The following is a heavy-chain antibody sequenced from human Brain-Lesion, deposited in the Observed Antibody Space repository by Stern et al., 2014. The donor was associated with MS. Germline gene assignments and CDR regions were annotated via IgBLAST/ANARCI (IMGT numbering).Heavy chain of an antibody. CDR1: GGSVSSTSYA. CDR2: IYYSGNT. J-gene: IGHJ5*02. CDR3: AGEEDIRYCSGGSCTGNWFDP. D-gene: IGHD2-15*01. V-gene: IGHV4-39*02. Sequence: VQLVESGPGLVKPSETLSLTCTVAGGSVSSTSYAWAWIRQPPGKGLEWIGTIYYSGNTYYSPFLTSRLTISLDTPKNHFSLQLGSVTAADTAVYYCAGEEDIRYCSGGSCTGNWFDPWGQGTLVTVSS.